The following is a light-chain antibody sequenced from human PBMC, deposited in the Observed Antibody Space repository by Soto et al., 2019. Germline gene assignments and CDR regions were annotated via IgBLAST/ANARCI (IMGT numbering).Light chain of an antibody. CDR3: QQYNNWPPWT. CDR2: GAS. J-gene: IGKJ1*01. CDR1: QSVSSN. V-gene: IGKV3-15*01. Sequence: EIVMTQSPATLSVSPGERATLSCRASQSVSSNLAWYQQKPGQAPRLLIYGASTRATGIPARLSGSGSGKEFPLTISSLQSEDFAVYYCQQYNNWPPWTFGQGTKVEIK.